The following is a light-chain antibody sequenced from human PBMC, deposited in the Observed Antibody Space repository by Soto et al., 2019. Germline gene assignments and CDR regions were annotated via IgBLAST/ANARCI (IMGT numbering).Light chain of an antibody. V-gene: IGKV3-20*01. CDR1: QSVSSSY. CDR3: QQYGISRT. CDR2: GAS. J-gene: IGKJ1*01. Sequence: EIVLTQSPGTLSLSPGERATLSCRASQSVSSSYLAWYQQKPGQAPRLLIYGASSRATGIPDRFSGSGSGTDFTRTISRLEPEDFAVYYCQQYGISRTFGQGTKVEIK.